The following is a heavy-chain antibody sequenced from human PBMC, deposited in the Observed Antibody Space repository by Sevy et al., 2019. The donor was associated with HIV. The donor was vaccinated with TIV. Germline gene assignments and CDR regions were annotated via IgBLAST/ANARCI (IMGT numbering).Heavy chain of an antibody. Sequence: GGSLRLSCAASGFRFRDYRMNWVRQAPGKGLEWVSYITSSSNTINYADAVKGRFTISRDNGRNSLYLQINSLRHEDTAVYYCAIDLGRGEFALDRGGQGTLVTVSS. V-gene: IGHV3-48*02. CDR2: ITSSSNTI. CDR3: AIDLGRGEFALDR. J-gene: IGHJ5*02. D-gene: IGHD7-27*01. CDR1: GFRFRDYR.